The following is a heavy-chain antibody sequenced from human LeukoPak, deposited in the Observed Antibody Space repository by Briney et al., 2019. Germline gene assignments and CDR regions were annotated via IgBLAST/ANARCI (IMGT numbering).Heavy chain of an antibody. CDR3: AFGDYADYYFDY. CDR1: GYTFTSYA. CDR2: ISAYNGNT. J-gene: IGHJ4*02. D-gene: IGHD4-17*01. Sequence: ASVKVSCKASGYTFTSYAMNWVRQAPGQGLEWMGWISAYNGNTNYAQKLQGRVTMTTDTSTSTAYMELRSLRSDDTAMHYCAFGDYADYYFDYWGQGTLVTVSS. V-gene: IGHV1-18*01.